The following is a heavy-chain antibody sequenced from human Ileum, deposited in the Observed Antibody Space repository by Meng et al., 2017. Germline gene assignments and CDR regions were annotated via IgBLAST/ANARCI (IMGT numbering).Heavy chain of an antibody. CDR2: KWYDGNNK. Sequence: GGSLRLSCAASGFTFSNYGMHWVRQAPGKGLEWVAVKWYDGNNKYYADSVKGRFTISRDNSKNTLYLEMNSLRAEDTALYYCATDHYYGSGSHISYYYAMDVWGQGTTVTVSS. D-gene: IGHD3-10*01. CDR3: ATDHYYGSGSHISYYYAMDV. J-gene: IGHJ6*02. CDR1: GFTFSNYG. V-gene: IGHV3-33*01.